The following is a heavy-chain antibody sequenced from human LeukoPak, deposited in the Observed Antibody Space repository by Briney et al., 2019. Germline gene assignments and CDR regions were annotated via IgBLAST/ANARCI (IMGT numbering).Heavy chain of an antibody. CDR2: IQESGREK. CDR1: GFAFSRHW. J-gene: IGHJ6*04. Sequence: GGSLRLAFAASGFAFSRHWMTSVRQAPGKGLGWVANIQESGREKTYAGSVKGPYHMPRDNAKNSLYLKMNSLRVEDTVVYYCGRGPSVSDYVDGMDVWGKGTTGTVSS. D-gene: IGHD3-16*01. V-gene: IGHV3-7*03. CDR3: GRGPSVSDYVDGMDV.